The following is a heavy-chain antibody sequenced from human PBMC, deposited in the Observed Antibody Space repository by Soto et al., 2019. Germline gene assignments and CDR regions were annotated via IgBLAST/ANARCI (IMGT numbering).Heavy chain of an antibody. V-gene: IGHV3-30*18. J-gene: IGHJ4*02. D-gene: IGHD5-18*01. CDR2: ISYDGSNK. CDR3: AKRYSYSVCDY. Sequence: QVQLVESGGGVVQPGRSLRLSCAASGFTFSSYGMHWVRQAPGKGLEWVAVISYDGSNKYYADSMKGRFTISRDNSKNALDLQMNSLRAEETAVYHCAKRYSYSVCDYWGQGTLVTVSS. CDR1: GFTFSSYG.